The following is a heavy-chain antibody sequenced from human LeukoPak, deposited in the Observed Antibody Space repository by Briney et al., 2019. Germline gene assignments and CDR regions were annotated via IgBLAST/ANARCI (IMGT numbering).Heavy chain of an antibody. Sequence: GGSLRLSCAASGFTFSNYAMHWVRQAPGKGLEWVAVISYDGTNKYYADSVKGRFTISRDNSKNTMYLQMNSLRAEDTAVYYCASYSSSHLFVFDYWGQGTLVTVSS. V-gene: IGHV3-30-3*01. CDR2: ISYDGTNK. CDR1: GFTFSNYA. CDR3: ASYSSSHLFVFDY. D-gene: IGHD6-13*01. J-gene: IGHJ4*02.